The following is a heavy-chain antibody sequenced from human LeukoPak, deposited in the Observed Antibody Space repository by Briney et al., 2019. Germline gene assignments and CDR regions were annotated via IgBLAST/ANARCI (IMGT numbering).Heavy chain of an antibody. V-gene: IGHV4-59*01. D-gene: IGHD6-13*01. Sequence: PSETLSLTCTVSGGSISSYYWSWIRQPPGKGLEWIGYIYYSGSTNYNSSLKSRVTISVDTSKNQFSLKLSSVTAADTAVYYCARIDFRLSEAAAAAGWFDPWGQGILVTVSS. CDR3: ARIDFRLSEAAAAAGWFDP. CDR2: IYYSGST. J-gene: IGHJ5*02. CDR1: GGSISSYY.